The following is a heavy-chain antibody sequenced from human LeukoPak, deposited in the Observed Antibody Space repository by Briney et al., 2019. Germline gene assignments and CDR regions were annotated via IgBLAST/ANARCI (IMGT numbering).Heavy chain of an antibody. CDR2: INHSGST. V-gene: IGHV4-34*01. J-gene: IGHJ4*02. CDR3: ARGGGSSGYYSDY. D-gene: IGHD3-22*01. Sequence: PSETLSLTCGVSGGSFSAYYWSWIRQPPGKGLEWIGEINHSGSTNYNPSLKSRVTISVDTSKNQFSLKLSSVTAADTAVYYCARGGGSSGYYSDYWGQGTLVTVSS. CDR1: GGSFSAYY.